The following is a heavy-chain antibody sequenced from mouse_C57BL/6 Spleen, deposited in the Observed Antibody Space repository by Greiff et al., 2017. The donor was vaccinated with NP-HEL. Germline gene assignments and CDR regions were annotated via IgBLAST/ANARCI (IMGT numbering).Heavy chain of an antibody. CDR2: IYTRDGST. CDR3: ARWARYTYYFDY. CDR1: GYTFTDHT. V-gene: IGHV1-78*01. Sequence: VQLQQSDAELVKPGASVKISCKVSGYTFTDHTIHWMQQRPEQGLEWIGYIYTRDGSTKYNEKFKGKATLTADKSSSTAYMQLNSLTSEDSAVYCCARWARYTYYFDYWGQGTTLTVSS. J-gene: IGHJ2*01. D-gene: IGHD2-14*01.